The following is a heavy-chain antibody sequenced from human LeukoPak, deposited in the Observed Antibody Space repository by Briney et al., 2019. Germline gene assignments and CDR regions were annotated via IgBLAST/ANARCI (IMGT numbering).Heavy chain of an antibody. V-gene: IGHV3-23*01. CDR3: ARSNLGQLDY. Sequence: GGSLRLSCAASGFTLSSYGMSWVRQAPAKGLEWVSTLSARGDSTYYVDSVKGRFTTSRDNSKNTLYLQMNSLRAEDTAVYYCARSNLGQLDYWGQGTLVTVSS. CDR2: LSARGDST. D-gene: IGHD1-14*01. J-gene: IGHJ4*02. CDR1: GFTLSSYG.